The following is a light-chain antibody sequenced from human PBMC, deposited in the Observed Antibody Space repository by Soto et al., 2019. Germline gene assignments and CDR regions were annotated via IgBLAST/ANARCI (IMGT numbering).Light chain of an antibody. V-gene: IGLV2-14*03. Sequence: QSALTQPASVSGSPGQSITISCTGTNSDVGSYNYVSWHQQHPGKAPKLMIYNVYDRPSGISNRFSGSKSGNTASLTISGLQGEDEADYYCSSYTISRTYVFGTGTKGHRP. CDR3: SSYTISRTYV. CDR1: NSDVGSYNY. J-gene: IGLJ1*01. CDR2: NVY.